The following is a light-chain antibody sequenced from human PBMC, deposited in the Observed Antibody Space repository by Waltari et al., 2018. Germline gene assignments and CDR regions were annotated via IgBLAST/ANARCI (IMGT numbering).Light chain of an antibody. CDR2: LTS. CDR1: QSVLDGNGHNF. J-gene: IGKJ2*01. Sequence: DVVMTQSPRSLPVTPGETASISCRSSQSVLDGNGHNFLHWYVQKPGQSPQLLIYLTSGRASGVPDRFRGGGSGTDFTLEISRVEAEDVGFYYCMQAQELPFTFGQGTQLEIK. V-gene: IGKV2-28*01. CDR3: MQAQELPFT.